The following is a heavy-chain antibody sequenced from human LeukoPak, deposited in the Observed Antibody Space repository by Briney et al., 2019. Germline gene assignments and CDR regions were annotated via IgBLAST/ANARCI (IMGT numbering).Heavy chain of an antibody. CDR3: ATALPAAADDAFDI. CDR2: IIPIFGTA. CDR1: GGTFSSYA. Sequence: ASVKVSCKASGGTFSSYAISWVRQAPGQGLEWMGGIIPIFGTANYAQKFQGRVTITADESTSTAYMELSSLRSEDTAVYYCATALPAAADDAFDIWGQGTMVTVSS. D-gene: IGHD2-2*01. V-gene: IGHV1-69*13. J-gene: IGHJ3*02.